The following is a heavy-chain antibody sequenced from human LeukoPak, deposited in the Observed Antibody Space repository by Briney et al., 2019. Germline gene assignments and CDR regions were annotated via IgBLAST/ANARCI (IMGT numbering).Heavy chain of an antibody. CDR2: INDDTP. Sequence: GGSLRLSCTTSGFSFNTYSTSWVRQAPGKGLEWVSAINDDTPYYTDSVKGRFTVSRDNSRDTLYLHLNSLRAEDTAIYYCAKEYDLWHEQGNWFDTWGQGVLVTVSS. CDR3: AKEYDLWHEQGNWFDT. J-gene: IGHJ5*02. CDR1: GFSFNTYS. D-gene: IGHD3-3*01. V-gene: IGHV3-23*01.